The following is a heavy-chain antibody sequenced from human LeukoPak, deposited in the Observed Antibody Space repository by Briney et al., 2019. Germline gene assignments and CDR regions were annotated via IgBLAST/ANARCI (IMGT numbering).Heavy chain of an antibody. J-gene: IGHJ4*02. CDR2: IKQDGSEK. Sequence: PGGSLRLSCTASGFTFDSYAMSWVRQAPGKGLEWVANIKQDGSEKYYVDSVKGRFTISRDNAKNSLYLQMNSLRAEDTAVYYCYGRTDYWGQGTLVTVSS. V-gene: IGHV3-7*01. CDR3: YGRTDY. D-gene: IGHD4-17*01. CDR1: GFTFDSYA.